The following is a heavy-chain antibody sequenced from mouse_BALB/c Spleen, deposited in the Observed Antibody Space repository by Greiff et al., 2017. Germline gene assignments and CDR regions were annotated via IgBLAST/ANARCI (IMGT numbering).Heavy chain of an antibody. CDR1: GYTFTSYW. J-gene: IGHJ3*01. CDR3: AYSSGYVNWFAY. V-gene: IGHV1-7*01. D-gene: IGHD3-1*01. Sequence: QVQLQQSGAELAKPGASVKMSCKASGYTFTSYWMHWVKQRPGQGLEWIGYINPSTGYTEYNQKFKDKATLTADKSSSTAYMQLSSLTSEDSAVYYCAYSSGYVNWFAYWGQGTLVTVSA. CDR2: INPSTGYT.